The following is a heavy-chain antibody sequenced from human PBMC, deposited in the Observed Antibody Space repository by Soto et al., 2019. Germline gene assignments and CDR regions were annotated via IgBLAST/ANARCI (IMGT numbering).Heavy chain of an antibody. CDR2: INTDGSSI. V-gene: IGHV3-74*01. CDR3: AKDRPEPRSIFDV. CDR1: GLIFSNYK. J-gene: IGHJ6*02. Sequence: GGSLRLSCAASGLIFSNYKMHWVRQAPGKGLVWVSRINTDGSSIDYADSVKGRFTISRDNAKNTLYLQMNSLRAEDTAVYYCAKDRPEPRSIFDVWGQGTTVTVSS. D-gene: IGHD3-9*01.